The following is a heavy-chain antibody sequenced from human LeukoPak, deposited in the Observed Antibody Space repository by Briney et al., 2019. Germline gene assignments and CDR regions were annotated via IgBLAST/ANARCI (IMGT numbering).Heavy chain of an antibody. CDR2: IYSGGGT. CDR3: ARDGPVLRYFDWLLSSGAFDI. CDR1: GFTVSSNY. J-gene: IGHJ3*02. Sequence: GGSLRLSCAASGFTVSSNYMSWVRQAPGKGLEWVSVIYSGGGTYYADSVKGRFTISRDNSKNTLYLQMNSLRAEDTAVYYCARDGPVLRYFDWLLSSGAFDIWGQGTMVTVSS. D-gene: IGHD3-9*01. V-gene: IGHV3-66*01.